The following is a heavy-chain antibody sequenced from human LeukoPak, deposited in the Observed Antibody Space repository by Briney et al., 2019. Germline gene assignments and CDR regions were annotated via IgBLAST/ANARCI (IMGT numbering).Heavy chain of an antibody. CDR1: GDSINSGRNY. D-gene: IGHD1-26*01. Sequence: PSETLSLTCIVSGDSINSGRNYWGWIRQSTGKGLEWIASVYFSGSSQYNPSLMGRAFISVDSSKNQVSLRLDSVTAADSAVYHCATRKNIVGANWFDPWSQGTLVTVSS. J-gene: IGHJ5*02. CDR3: ATRKNIVGANWFDP. V-gene: IGHV4-39*01. CDR2: VYFSGSS.